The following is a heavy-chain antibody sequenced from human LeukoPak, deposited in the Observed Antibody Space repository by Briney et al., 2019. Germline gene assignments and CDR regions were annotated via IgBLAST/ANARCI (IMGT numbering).Heavy chain of an antibody. CDR2: IRNKAYGGTT. D-gene: IGHD1-1*01. Sequence: PGGSLRLSCAASGFTFSSYAMSWVRQAPGKGLQWVGFIRNKAYGGTTEYDASVKGRLIISRDDSKSIAFLQLNSLKTEDTGIYYCSKSLTTAWYGWLDPWGQGTLVTVSS. CDR1: GFTFSSYA. V-gene: IGHV3-49*04. J-gene: IGHJ5*02. CDR3: SKSLTTAWYGWLDP.